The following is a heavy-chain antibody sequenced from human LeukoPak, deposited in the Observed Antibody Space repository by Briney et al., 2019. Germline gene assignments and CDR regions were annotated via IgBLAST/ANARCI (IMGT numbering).Heavy chain of an antibody. J-gene: IGHJ4*02. CDR1: GGSINSTNW. CDR2: ISHSGST. D-gene: IGHD1-1*01. V-gene: IGHV4-4*02. CDR3: ARVTGTTPFDY. Sequence: SGTLSLTCAVSGGSINSTNWWSWVRQPPGKGLEWIGEISHSGSTNYNPSLESRVTMSVDTSKNHFSLRLTSVTAADTAAYFCARVTGTTPFDYWGQGALVTVSS.